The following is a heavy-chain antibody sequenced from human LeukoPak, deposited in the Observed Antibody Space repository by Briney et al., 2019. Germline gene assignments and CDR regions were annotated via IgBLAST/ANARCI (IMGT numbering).Heavy chain of an antibody. D-gene: IGHD6-13*01. J-gene: IGHJ4*02. V-gene: IGHV3-33*01. CDR1: GFTFSSYG. CDR2: IWYDGSNK. CDR3: AREQQLVLGATYYFDY. Sequence: GRSLRLSCAASGFTFSSYGMHWVRQAPGEGLEWVAVIWYDGSNKYYADSVKGRFTISRDNSKNTLYLQMNSLRAEDTAVYYCAREQQLVLGATYYFDYWGQGTLVTVSS.